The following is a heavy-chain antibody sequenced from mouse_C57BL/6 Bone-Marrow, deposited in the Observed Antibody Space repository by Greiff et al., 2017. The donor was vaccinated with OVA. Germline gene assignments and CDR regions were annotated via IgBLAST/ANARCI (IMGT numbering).Heavy chain of an antibody. D-gene: IGHD1-1*01. CDR1: GYTFTDYY. CDR3: ARDGSSSSYFDV. Sequence: VQLQQSGPVLVKPGASVKMSCKASGYTFTDYYMNWVKQSHGKSLEWIGVINPYNGGTSYNQKFKGKATLTVDKSSSTAYMELNSLTSEDYAVYYCARDGSSSSYFDVWGTGTTVTVSS. J-gene: IGHJ1*03. CDR2: INPYNGGT. V-gene: IGHV1-19*01.